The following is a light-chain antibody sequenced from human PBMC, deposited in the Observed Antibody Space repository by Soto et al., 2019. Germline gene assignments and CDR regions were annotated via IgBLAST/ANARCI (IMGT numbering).Light chain of an antibody. V-gene: IGKV1-39*01. CDR1: RNISNS. CDR2: VAS. J-gene: IGKJ2*01. Sequence: DIQMTQSLSSLSASVGDPITITCRASRNISNSLSWYQQKPGKAPKFLIYVASTLQRGVPSRFSGSGSGTDFTLTISTLQPEDVATYYCQQTFSPPYTFGQGTKLEIK. CDR3: QQTFSPPYT.